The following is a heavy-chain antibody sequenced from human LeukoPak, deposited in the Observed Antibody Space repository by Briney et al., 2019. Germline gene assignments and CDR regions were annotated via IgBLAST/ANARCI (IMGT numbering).Heavy chain of an antibody. D-gene: IGHD3-22*01. J-gene: IGHJ3*02. CDR2: IYPSGNT. CDR1: GGSITSGNYY. Sequence: SQTLSLTCVVSGGSITSGNYYWSWIRQPAGKGLEWIGRIYPSGNTNYSPSLKSRVTISVDTSKNQFSLNLSSVTAADTAVYYCARDDTYYSDPSTYEDAFDIWGQGTMVTVSS. V-gene: IGHV4-61*02. CDR3: ARDDTYYSDPSTYEDAFDI.